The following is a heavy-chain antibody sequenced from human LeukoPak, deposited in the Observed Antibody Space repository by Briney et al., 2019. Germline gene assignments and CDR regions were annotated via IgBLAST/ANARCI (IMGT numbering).Heavy chain of an antibody. CDR2: INHSGST. CDR1: GGSFSTYY. Sequence: SETLSLTCAVYGGSFSTYYWSWIRQPPGKGLEWIGEINHSGSTNYNPSLKSRVTISVDTSKNQFSLKLSSVTAADTAVYYCARFRGRYFDYWGQGTLVTVSS. J-gene: IGHJ4*02. CDR3: ARFRGRYFDY. V-gene: IGHV4-34*01.